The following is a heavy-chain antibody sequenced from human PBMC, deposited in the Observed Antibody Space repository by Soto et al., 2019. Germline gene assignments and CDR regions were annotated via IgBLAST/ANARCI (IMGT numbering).Heavy chain of an antibody. D-gene: IGHD3-16*01. Sequence: QITLKESGPTLVRPTQTLTLTCTFSGFSLSTTGVGVGWIRQPPGKALEWLALIYWDDDKRYSPSLKSRLTNANDPSKNEGILTTTNMDTVDTATYYCAKRRRDSGLGRERANYFDPRGQGTLVTVSS. CDR2: IYWDDDK. CDR3: AKRRRDSGLGRERANYFDP. CDR1: GFSLSTTGVG. V-gene: IGHV2-5*02. J-gene: IGHJ5*02.